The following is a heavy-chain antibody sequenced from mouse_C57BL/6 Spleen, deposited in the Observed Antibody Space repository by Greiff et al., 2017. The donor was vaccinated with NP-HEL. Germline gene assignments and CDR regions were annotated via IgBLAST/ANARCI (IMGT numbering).Heavy chain of an antibody. CDR3: TVLFITTVVANAMDY. D-gene: IGHD1-1*01. Sequence: EVMLVESGGGLVQPGGSMKLSCVASGFTFSNYWMNWVRQSPEKGLEWVAQIRLKSDNYATHYAESVKGRFTISRDDSKSSVYLQMNNLRAEDTGIYYCTVLFITTVVANAMDYWGQGTSVTVSS. J-gene: IGHJ4*01. V-gene: IGHV6-3*01. CDR1: GFTFSNYW. CDR2: IRLKSDNYAT.